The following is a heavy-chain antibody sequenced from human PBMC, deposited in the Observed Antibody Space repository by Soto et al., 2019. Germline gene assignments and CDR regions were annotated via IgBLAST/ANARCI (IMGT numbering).Heavy chain of an antibody. CDR3: ARASGTTGYCISNRCHAQFDL. CDR1: GGTFSSYA. CDR2: IIPIFGTA. D-gene: IGHD2-2*01. Sequence: QVQLVQSGAEVKKPGSSVKVSCKASGGTFSSYAISWVRQAPGQGPEWMGGIIPIFGTANYAQKFQGRVRITADESTSPAYMELSSLRSEDTAVYYCARASGTTGYCISNRCHAQFDLWGQGTLLTVSS. V-gene: IGHV1-69*12. J-gene: IGHJ5*02.